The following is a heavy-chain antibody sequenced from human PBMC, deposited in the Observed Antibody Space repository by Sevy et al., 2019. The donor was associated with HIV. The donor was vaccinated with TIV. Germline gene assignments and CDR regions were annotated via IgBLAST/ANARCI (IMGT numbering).Heavy chain of an antibody. CDR1: GFTFSSFA. CDR3: AKKMGGGSGMAFLVDY. J-gene: IGHJ4*02. V-gene: IGHV3-23*01. Sequence: GGSLRLSCAASGFTFSSFAMGWVRQAPGKGLDWISVISGTGDHTYYADSVKGRFTISRDNSKNTLFLQMNSLRAEDTAMSYCAKKMGGGSGMAFLVDYWGQGTLVTVSS. D-gene: IGHD2-8*01. CDR2: ISGTGDHT.